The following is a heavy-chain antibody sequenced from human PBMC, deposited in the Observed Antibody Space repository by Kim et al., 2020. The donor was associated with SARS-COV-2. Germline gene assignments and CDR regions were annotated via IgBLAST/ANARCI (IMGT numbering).Heavy chain of an antibody. D-gene: IGHD1-26*01. CDR1: GYNFTTYS. Sequence: ASVKVSCKASGYNFTTYSISWVRQAPGQGLEYLGWISAYNGNRNYAQKVQGRVTMTTDTSTSLAYMELRSLRSDDTAMYYCARLLGGGSYYDYWGQGTLV. V-gene: IGHV1-18*01. CDR3: ARLLGGGSYYDY. J-gene: IGHJ4*02. CDR2: ISAYNGNR.